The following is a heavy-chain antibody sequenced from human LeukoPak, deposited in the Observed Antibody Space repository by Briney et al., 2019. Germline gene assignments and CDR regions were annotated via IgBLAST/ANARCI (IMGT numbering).Heavy chain of an antibody. CDR2: INHSGST. CDR1: GGSFSGYY. V-gene: IGHV4-34*01. J-gene: IGHJ4*02. Sequence: PSETLSLTCAVYGGSFSGYYWSWIRQPPGKGLEWIGEINHSGSTNYNPSLESRVTISVNTSKNQFSLKLSPVTAADTAVYYCASTNYDFWSGYSKDYWGQGTLVTVSS. CDR3: ASTNYDFWSGYSKDY. D-gene: IGHD3-3*01.